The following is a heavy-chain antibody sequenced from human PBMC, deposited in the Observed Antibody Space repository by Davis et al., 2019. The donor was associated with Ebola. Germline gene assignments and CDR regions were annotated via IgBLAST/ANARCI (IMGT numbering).Heavy chain of an antibody. CDR1: GGSISSYY. Sequence: MPSETLSLTCTVSGGSISSYYWTWIRQPPGKGLEWNGYIYYSGSTNYNPSLKSRVTISVDTSKNQFSLKLSSVTAADTAVYYCARLFRYYDSSGYLDYWGQGTLVTVSS. V-gene: IGHV4-59*08. CDR2: IYYSGST. CDR3: ARLFRYYDSSGYLDY. D-gene: IGHD3-22*01. J-gene: IGHJ4*02.